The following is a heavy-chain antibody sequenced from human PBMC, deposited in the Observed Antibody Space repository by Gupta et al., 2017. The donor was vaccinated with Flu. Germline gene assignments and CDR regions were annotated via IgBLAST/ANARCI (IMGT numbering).Heavy chain of an antibody. CDR2: IHYSGST. CDR1: GGSISSGGYY. CDR3: ARDRRQGGNDY. J-gene: IGHJ4*02. D-gene: IGHD3-16*01. V-gene: IGHV4-31*03. Sequence: QVHLQESGPGLVKPSQTLSLTCTVSGGSISSGGYYWSWIRQHPGKGLEWIGYIHYSGSTYYNPSVKSRVTISVDTSKNQLSLKLTSVTAADTAVYYCARDRRQGGNDYWGQGTLVTVSS.